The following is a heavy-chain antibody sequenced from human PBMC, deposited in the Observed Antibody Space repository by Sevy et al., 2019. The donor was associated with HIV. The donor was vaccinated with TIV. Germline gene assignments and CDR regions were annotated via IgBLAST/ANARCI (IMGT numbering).Heavy chain of an antibody. CDR2: LSFGCGEI. CDR1: GFTFSKYS. V-gene: IGHV3-23*01. J-gene: IGHJ4*02. D-gene: IGHD2-8*01. Sequence: GGSLRLCCAASGFTFSKYSMSWVRQPPGKGLGWVSTLSFGCGEINYEDSVKGRFTISRDNSKSSVYLQMNNLRPEDTAVYYCAREGCTKPHDYWGQGTLVTVSS. CDR3: AREGCTKPHDY.